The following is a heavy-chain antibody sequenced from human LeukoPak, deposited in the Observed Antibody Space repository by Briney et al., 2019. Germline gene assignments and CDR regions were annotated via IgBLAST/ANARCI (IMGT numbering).Heavy chain of an antibody. Sequence: PGGSLRLSCAASGFTFSSYAMSWVRQAPGKGLEWVSAISGRGGYTYYTDSVKGRFTISRDNSKNTLYLQMNSLRAEDTAVYYCAKVPSIATSIIVSDYFDYWGQGTLVTVSS. D-gene: IGHD3-22*01. J-gene: IGHJ4*02. CDR1: GFTFSSYA. CDR2: ISGRGGYT. CDR3: AKVPSIATSIIVSDYFDY. V-gene: IGHV3-23*01.